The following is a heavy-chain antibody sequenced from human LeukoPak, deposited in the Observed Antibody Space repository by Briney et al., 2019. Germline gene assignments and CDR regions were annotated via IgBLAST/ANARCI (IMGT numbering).Heavy chain of an antibody. D-gene: IGHD3-22*01. CDR1: GFTFSSYS. J-gene: IGHJ4*02. CDR2: ISSSSSTI. V-gene: IGHV3-48*02. Sequence: GGSLRLSCAASGFTFSSYSMNWVRQAPGKGLEWVSYISSSSSTIYYADSVKGRFTISRDNAKNSLYLQMNSLRDEATAVYYCASALTYYYDSSGYPVDYWGQGTLVTVSS. CDR3: ASALTYYYDSSGYPVDY.